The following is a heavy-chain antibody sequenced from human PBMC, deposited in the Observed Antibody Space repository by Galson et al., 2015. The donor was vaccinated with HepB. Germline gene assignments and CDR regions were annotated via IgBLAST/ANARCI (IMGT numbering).Heavy chain of an antibody. CDR1: GFTFSSYG. V-gene: IGHV3-30*02. CDR2: IRYDGSNK. CDR3: AKDGGVGELSTFDY. J-gene: IGHJ4*02. D-gene: IGHD1-26*01. Sequence: SLRLSCAASGFTFSSYGMHWVRQAPGKGLEWVAFIRYDGSNKYYADSVKGRFTISRDNSKNTLYLQMNSLRAEDTAVYYCAKDGGVGELSTFDYWGQGTLVTVSS.